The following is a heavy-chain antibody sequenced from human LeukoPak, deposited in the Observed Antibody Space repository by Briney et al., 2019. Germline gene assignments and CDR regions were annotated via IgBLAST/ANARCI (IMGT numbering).Heavy chain of an antibody. CDR1: GFPFSDYY. J-gene: IGHJ4*02. V-gene: IGHV3-11*04. Sequence: GGSLRLSCSASGFPFSDYYMSWIRQAPGKGLEWVSYISSSGSTIYYADSVKGRFTNSRDNAKNSLYLQMNSLRAEDTAVYYCARDGRGEYSSSSFFDYWGQGTLVTVSS. CDR3: ARDGRGEYSSSSFFDY. D-gene: IGHD6-6*01. CDR2: ISSSGSTI.